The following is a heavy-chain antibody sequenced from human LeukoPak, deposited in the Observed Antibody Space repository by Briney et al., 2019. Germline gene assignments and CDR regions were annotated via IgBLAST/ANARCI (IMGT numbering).Heavy chain of an antibody. D-gene: IGHD5-18*01. CDR3: ARAGIQLWLRGAFDI. CDR2: ISYDGSNK. CDR1: GFTFSSYA. J-gene: IGHJ3*02. V-gene: IGHV3-30-3*01. Sequence: GGSLRLSCAASGFTFSSYAMSWVRQAPGKGLEWVAVISYDGSNKYYADSVKGRFTISRDNSKNTLYLQMNSLRAEDTAVYYCARAGIQLWLRGAFDIWGQGTMVTVSS.